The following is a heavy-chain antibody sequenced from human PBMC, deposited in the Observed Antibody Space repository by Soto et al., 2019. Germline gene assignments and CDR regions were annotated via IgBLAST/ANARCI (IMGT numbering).Heavy chain of an antibody. CDR2: IYYSGST. V-gene: IGHV4-59*01. CDR1: GGSISSYY. D-gene: IGHD1-26*01. Sequence: QVQLQESGPGLVKPSETLSLNCTVSGGSISSYYWSWIRQPPGKGLEWIGYIYYSGSTNYNPSLKSRVTISVDTSKNQFSLKLSSVTAADTAVYYCARGESVKDFDYWGQGTLVTVSS. CDR3: ARGESVKDFDY. J-gene: IGHJ4*02.